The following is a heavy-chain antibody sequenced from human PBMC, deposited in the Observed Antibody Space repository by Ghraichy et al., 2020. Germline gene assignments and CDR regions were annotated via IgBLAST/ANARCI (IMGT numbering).Heavy chain of an antibody. CDR2: IYYSGST. D-gene: IGHD3-22*01. CDR3: ARNDYWYDSSGYQPQYYFDY. CDR1: GDSISSYY. Sequence: SETLSLTCTVSGDSISSYYWSWIRQPPGKGLEWIGYIYYSGSTNYNPSLKSRVTISVDTSKNQFSLKLSSVTAADTAVYYCARNDYWYDSSGYQPQYYFDYWGQGTLVTVSS. V-gene: IGHV4-59*01. J-gene: IGHJ4*02.